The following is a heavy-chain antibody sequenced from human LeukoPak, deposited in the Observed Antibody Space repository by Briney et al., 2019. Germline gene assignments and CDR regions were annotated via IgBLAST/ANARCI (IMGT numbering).Heavy chain of an antibody. CDR1: GFTFSSYA. Sequence: GGSLRLSCAASGFTFSSYAMHWVRQAPGKGLEWVAVISYDGSNKYYADSVKGRFTISRDNSKNTLYLQMNSLRAEDTAVYYCASDRSGGYDLTEYYFDYWGQGTLVTVSS. CDR2: ISYDGSNK. D-gene: IGHD5-12*01. CDR3: ASDRSGGYDLTEYYFDY. V-gene: IGHV3-30-3*01. J-gene: IGHJ4*02.